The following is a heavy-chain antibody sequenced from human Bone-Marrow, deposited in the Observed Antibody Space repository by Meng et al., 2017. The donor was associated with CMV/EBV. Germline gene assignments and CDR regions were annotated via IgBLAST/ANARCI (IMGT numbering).Heavy chain of an antibody. V-gene: IGHV3-74*01. Sequence: GESLKISCAASRFTFSTYWMHWVRQAPGKGLVWASRINSDGSDTTYADSVKGRFTISRDNAKNTVYLQMNSLRDEDTAVYYCAGADGGSLSWYYGMDVWGQGTTVTVSS. J-gene: IGHJ6*02. D-gene: IGHD3-16*01. CDR1: RFTFSTYW. CDR2: INSDGSDT. CDR3: AGADGGSLSWYYGMDV.